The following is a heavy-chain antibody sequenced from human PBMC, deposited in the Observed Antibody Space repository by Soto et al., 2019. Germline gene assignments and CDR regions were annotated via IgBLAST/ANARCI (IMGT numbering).Heavy chain of an antibody. D-gene: IGHD7-27*01. J-gene: IGHJ4*02. V-gene: IGHV3-7*03. CDR3: VRELGLAY. CDR1: RFTLSNYW. CDR2: INKDGSQK. Sequence: PEGSLRLSCAASRFTLSNYWMTWVRQAPGKGLEWVANINKDGSQKNYVDSVKGRFTIARDNGQNSLSLQINSLRVEDTAVYYCVRELGLAYWGQGALVTVSS.